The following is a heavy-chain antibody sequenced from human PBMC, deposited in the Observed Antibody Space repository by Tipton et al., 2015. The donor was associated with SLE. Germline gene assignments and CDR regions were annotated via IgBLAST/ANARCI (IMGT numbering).Heavy chain of an antibody. CDR1: GFIVGDHV. D-gene: IGHD2-21*02. CDR2: IRTKTYGTTT. V-gene: IGHV3-49*04. CDR3: TRGIGDWGSPCYFDL. J-gene: IGHJ2*01. Sequence: RSLRLSCTASGFIVGDHVMSWVRQAPGKGLEWVGFIRTKTYGTTTEYAASVKGRFVLSRDDSKSIAYLQMNSLKTEDTAVYYCTRGIGDWGSPCYFDLWGRGTLVTVSS.